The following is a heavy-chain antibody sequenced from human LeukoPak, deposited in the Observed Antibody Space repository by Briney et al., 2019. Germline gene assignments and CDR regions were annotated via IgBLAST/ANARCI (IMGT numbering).Heavy chain of an antibody. CDR3: ARHDPLITMIIGERAFDI. CDR1: GGSISSSY. V-gene: IGHV4-59*08. CDR2: INYSGST. J-gene: IGHJ3*02. Sequence: SETLSLTCTVSGGSISSSYWSWIRQPPGKGLEWIGYINYSGSTNYSPSLKNRVTISVDTSRNQFSLRLSSVTAADTAVYYCARHDPLITMIIGERAFDIWGQGTMVTVPS. D-gene: IGHD3-22*01.